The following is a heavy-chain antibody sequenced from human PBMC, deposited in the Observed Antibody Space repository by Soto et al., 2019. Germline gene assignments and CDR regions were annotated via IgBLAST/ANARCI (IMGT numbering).Heavy chain of an antibody. CDR3: ARGGSDSMVRGVTYYYYYMDV. D-gene: IGHD3-10*01. J-gene: IGHJ6*03. V-gene: IGHV1-46*01. CDR2: FNPTSGST. CDR1: GETFINYY. Sequence: ASVKVSCKASGETFINYYIHWVRQAPGQGLEWMGIFNPTSGSTNYAQKFQGRVTMTRNTSISTAYMELSSLRSEDTAVYYCARGGSDSMVRGVTYYYYYMDVWGKGTTVTVSS.